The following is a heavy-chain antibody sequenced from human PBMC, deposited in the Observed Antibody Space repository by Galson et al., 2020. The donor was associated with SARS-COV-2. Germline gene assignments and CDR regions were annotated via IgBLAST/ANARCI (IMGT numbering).Heavy chain of an antibody. V-gene: IGHV3-30*04. Sequence: GGSLRLSCAASGFTFSSYAMHWVRQAPGKGLEWVAVISYDGSNKYYADSVKGRFTISRDNSKNTLYLQMNSLRAEDTAVYYCARAIGGSYSMPDYWGQGTLVTVSS. CDR1: GFTFSSYA. CDR3: ARAIGGSYSMPDY. D-gene: IGHD1-26*01. CDR2: ISYDGSNK. J-gene: IGHJ4*02.